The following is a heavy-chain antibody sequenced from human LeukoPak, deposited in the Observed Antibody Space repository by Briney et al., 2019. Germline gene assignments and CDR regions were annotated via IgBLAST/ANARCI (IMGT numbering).Heavy chain of an antibody. CDR2: ISGSGGST. V-gene: IGHV3-23*01. J-gene: IGHJ1*01. D-gene: IGHD3-22*01. Sequence: GGSLRLSCAASGFTFSSYGMSWVRQAPGKGLEWVSAISGSGGSTYYADSVKGRFTISRDNSKNTLYLQMNSLRAEDTAVYYCAKGLRITMIVVVNGYFQHWGQGTLVTVSS. CDR3: AKGLRITMIVVVNGYFQH. CDR1: GFTFSSYG.